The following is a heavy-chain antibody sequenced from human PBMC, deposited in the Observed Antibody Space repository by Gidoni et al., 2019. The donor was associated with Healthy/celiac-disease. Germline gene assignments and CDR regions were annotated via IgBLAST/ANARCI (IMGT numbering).Heavy chain of an antibody. V-gene: IGHV3-9*01. CDR1: GFTFDDYA. D-gene: IGHD6-13*01. Sequence: EVQLVESGGGLVQPGRSLRLSCAASGFTFDDYAMHWVRQAPGKGLEWVSGISWNSGSIGYADSVKGRFTISRDNAKNSLYLQMNSLRAEDTALYYCAKDIGSTAAGTYDYWGQGTLVTVSS. J-gene: IGHJ4*02. CDR2: ISWNSGSI. CDR3: AKDIGSTAAGTYDY.